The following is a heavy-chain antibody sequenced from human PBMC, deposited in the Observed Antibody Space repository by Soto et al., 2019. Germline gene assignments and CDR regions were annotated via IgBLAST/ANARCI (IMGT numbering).Heavy chain of an antibody. CDR3: ARARMFSGAHHDY. V-gene: IGHV1-18*04. CDR2: ITPYNGNA. CDR1: GYTFTNFG. D-gene: IGHD1-26*01. J-gene: IGHJ4*02. Sequence: QVHLVQSGAVVENPGASVKVSCKASGYTFTNFGINWVRQAPGQGLEWMGWITPYNGNANYPQKHQDRLTITTDTSTNTAYLELRSLRSDDTAVYFYARARMFSGAHHDYWGQGTRVTVSS.